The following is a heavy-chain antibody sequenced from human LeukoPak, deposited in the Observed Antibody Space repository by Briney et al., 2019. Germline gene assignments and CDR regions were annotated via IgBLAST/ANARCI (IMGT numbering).Heavy chain of an antibody. CDR3: ARGGAPYGSGSYYNGLDY. V-gene: IGHV1-8*03. CDR2: MNPNSGNT. J-gene: IGHJ4*02. Sequence: ASVKVSCKASGYTFTSYDINWVRQATGQGLEWMGWMNPNSGNTGYAQKFQGRVTITRNTSIRTAYMELSSLRSVDTAVYYCARGGAPYGSGSYYNGLDYWGQGTLVTVSS. D-gene: IGHD3-10*01. CDR1: GYTFTSYD.